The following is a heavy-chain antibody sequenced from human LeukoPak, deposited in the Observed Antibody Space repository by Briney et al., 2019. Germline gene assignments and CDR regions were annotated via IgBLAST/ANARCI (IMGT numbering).Heavy chain of an antibody. V-gene: IGHV4-59*01. CDR1: GGSISSYY. Sequence: SETLSLTCTVSGGSISSYYWSWIRQPPGKGLEWIGNIYYSGSTNYHPSLKRRVTISVDTSKNQFFLKLSFVTAADTAVYYCTRGSIAYYYMDVWGKGTTVTVSS. J-gene: IGHJ6*03. CDR3: TRGSIAYYYMDV. CDR2: IYYSGST. D-gene: IGHD3-22*01.